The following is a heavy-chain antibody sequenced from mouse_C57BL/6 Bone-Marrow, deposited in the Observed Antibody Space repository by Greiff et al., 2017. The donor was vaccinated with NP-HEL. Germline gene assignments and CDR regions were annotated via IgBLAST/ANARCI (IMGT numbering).Heavy chain of an antibody. CDR2: LYPRSGNT. CDR3: ARQNDYDVDYFDY. D-gene: IGHD2-4*01. CDR1: GYTFTSYG. Sequence: QVQLQQSGAELARPGASVKLSCKASGYTFTSYGISWVKQSTGQGLEWIGELYPRSGNTYYNEKLKGKATLTADKFSRAAYMELRSLTSEDSAVYFCARQNDYDVDYFDYWGQGTTLTVSS. V-gene: IGHV1-81*01. J-gene: IGHJ2*01.